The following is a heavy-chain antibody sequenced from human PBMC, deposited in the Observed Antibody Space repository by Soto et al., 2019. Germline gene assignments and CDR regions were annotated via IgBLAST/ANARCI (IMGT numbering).Heavy chain of an antibody. CDR3: AGGGARYCSSTSCYTVGNYYYGMDV. D-gene: IGHD2-2*02. J-gene: IGHJ6*02. CDR2: INAGNGNT. CDR1: GYTFTSYA. Sequence: QVQLVQSGAEVKKPGASVKVSCKASGYTFTSYAMHWVRQAPGQRLEWMGWINAGNGNTKYSQKFQGRVTITRDTSASTAYMELSSLRSEDTAVYYCAGGGARYCSSTSCYTVGNYYYGMDVWGQGTTVTVSS. V-gene: IGHV1-3*01.